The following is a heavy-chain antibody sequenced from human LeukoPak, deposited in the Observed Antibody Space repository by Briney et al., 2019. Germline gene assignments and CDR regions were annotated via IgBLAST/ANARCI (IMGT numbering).Heavy chain of an antibody. CDR2: INAGNGNT. CDR1: GYTFTSYA. V-gene: IGHV1-3*01. J-gene: IGHJ5*02. D-gene: IGHD1-7*01. CDR3: ARGVVELRLRMNWFDP. Sequence: GASVKVSCKASGYTFTSYAMHWVRQAPGQRLEWMGWINAGNGNTKYSQKFQGRVTITRDTSASTAYMELSSLRSEDTAVYYCARGVVELRLRMNWFDPWGQGTLVTVSS.